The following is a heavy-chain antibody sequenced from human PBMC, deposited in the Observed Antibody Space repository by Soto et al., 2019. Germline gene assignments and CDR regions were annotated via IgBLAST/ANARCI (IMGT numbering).Heavy chain of an antibody. CDR3: ARRATRDIVARGGLFDY. CDR2: IYYSGST. CDR1: GGSISSSSYY. J-gene: IGHJ4*02. V-gene: IGHV4-39*01. Sequence: QLQLQESGPGLVKPSETLSLTCTVSGGSISSSSYYWGWIRQPPGKGLEWIGSIYYSGSTYYNPSLKSRVTISVDTSKNQFSLKLSSVTAADTAVYYCARRATRDIVARGGLFDYWGQGTLVTVSS. D-gene: IGHD5-12*01.